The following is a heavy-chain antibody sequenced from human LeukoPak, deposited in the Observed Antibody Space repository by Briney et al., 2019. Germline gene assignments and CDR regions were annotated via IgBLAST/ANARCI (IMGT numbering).Heavy chain of an antibody. CDR3: ARADIRVGGPYYGMDV. Sequence: GASVKVSCKASGYTFTGYYMHWVRQAPGQGLEWMGWINPNCGGTNYAQKFQGWVTMTRDTSISTAYMELSRLRSDDTAVYYCARADIRVGGPYYGMDVWGKGTTVTVSS. V-gene: IGHV1-2*04. CDR2: INPNCGGT. D-gene: IGHD2-15*01. J-gene: IGHJ6*04. CDR1: GYTFTGYY.